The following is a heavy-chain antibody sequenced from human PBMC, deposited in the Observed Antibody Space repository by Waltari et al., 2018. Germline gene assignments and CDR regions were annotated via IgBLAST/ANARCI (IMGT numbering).Heavy chain of an antibody. Sequence: EVEVVESGGGFIQPGGSLRLDCAVSGFRVRENDVLWVRQAPGKGLEWVSSGYAPGDAHDVNDVKGRFTSSRDISTNTVCLHMSGLRDEDTAVYYCALNTVTVPFPYWGRGTLVTVSS. CDR1: GFRVREND. V-gene: IGHV3-53*01. J-gene: IGHJ4*02. CDR3: ALNTVTVPFPY. D-gene: IGHD4-17*01. CDR2: GYAPGDA.